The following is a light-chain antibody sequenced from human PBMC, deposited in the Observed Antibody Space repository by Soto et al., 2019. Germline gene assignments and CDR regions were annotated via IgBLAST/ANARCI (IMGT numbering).Light chain of an antibody. CDR2: DAS. CDR1: QSVSSY. CDR3: QQRSNWPPT. Sequence: EIVLTQSPATLSLSPGERATLSCRASQSVSSYLAWYQQKPGQAPRLLIYDASNRATGIPARFSGSGSGTDFTLPIRSLEPEDFAVYYCQQRSNWPPTFGQGTKVDIK. V-gene: IGKV3-11*01. J-gene: IGKJ1*01.